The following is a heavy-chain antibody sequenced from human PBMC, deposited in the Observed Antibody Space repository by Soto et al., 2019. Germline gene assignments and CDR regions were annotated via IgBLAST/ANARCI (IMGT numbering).Heavy chain of an antibody. CDR1: GGTFSSYA. D-gene: IGHD6-13*01. CDR2: IIPIFGTA. J-gene: IGHJ6*02. CDR3: ARDRPRIAAAGTPYYYYYGMDV. V-gene: IGHV1-69*13. Sequence: SVKVSCKASGGTFSSYAISWVRQAPGQGLEWMGGIIPIFGTANYAQKFQGRVTITADESTSTAYMELSSLRSEDTAVYYCARDRPRIAAAGTPYYYYYGMDVWGQGTTVTVSS.